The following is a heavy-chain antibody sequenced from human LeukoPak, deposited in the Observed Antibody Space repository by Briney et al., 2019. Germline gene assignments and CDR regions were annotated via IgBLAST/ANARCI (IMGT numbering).Heavy chain of an antibody. Sequence: GGALRLSCAASGFTFSSYWMSWVRQAPGKGLDWVAHIKEDGSEKYYVDSVKGRFTISRDNAKNSLYLQMNSLRAEDTAVYYCAKTAASSGSYDNWFDPWGQGTLVTVSS. D-gene: IGHD1-26*01. CDR2: IKEDGSEK. CDR3: AKTAASSGSYDNWFDP. V-gene: IGHV3-7*01. CDR1: GFTFSSYW. J-gene: IGHJ5*02.